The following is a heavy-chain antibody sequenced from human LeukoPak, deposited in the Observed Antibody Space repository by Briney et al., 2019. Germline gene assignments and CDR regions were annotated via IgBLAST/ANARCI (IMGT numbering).Heavy chain of an antibody. CDR3: ARVGYCSSASCQYIGDYYYYMDV. V-gene: IGHV3-7*01. D-gene: IGHD2-2*01. Sequence: GGSLRLSCAASGFTFSSYGMHWVRQAPGQGLEWVANINQAGSEKYYMDSVKGRFTISRDNAKTSLYLQMNSLRAEDTAVYYCARVGYCSSASCQYIGDYYYYMDVWGKGTTVTVSS. CDR2: INQAGSEK. J-gene: IGHJ6*03. CDR1: GFTFSSYG.